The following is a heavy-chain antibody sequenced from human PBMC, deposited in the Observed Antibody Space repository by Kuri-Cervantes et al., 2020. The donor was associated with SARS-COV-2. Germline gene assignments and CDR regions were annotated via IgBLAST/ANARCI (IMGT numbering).Heavy chain of an antibody. CDR3: ARGASGYNPPFDY. D-gene: IGHD5-24*01. Sequence: GGSLRLSCAASGLTFSSYAMHWVRQAPGKGLEWVAVISYDGSNKYYADSVKGRFTISRDNSKNTLYLQMNSLRAEDTAVYYCARGASGYNPPFDYWGQGTLVTVSS. J-gene: IGHJ4*02. CDR2: ISYDGSNK. CDR1: GLTFSSYA. V-gene: IGHV3-30*04.